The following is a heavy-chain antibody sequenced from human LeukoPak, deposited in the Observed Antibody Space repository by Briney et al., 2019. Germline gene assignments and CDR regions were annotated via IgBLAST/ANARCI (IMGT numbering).Heavy chain of an antibody. CDR2: IYTSGST. J-gene: IGHJ5*02. CDR3: TRDTGTTGEVKFDP. V-gene: IGHV4-38-2*02. D-gene: IGHD4-17*01. CDR1: GYSISSGYY. Sequence: SETLSLTCTVSGYSISSGYYWGWIRQPPGKGLEWIGRIYTSGSTTYNPSLKSRVTMSADTSKSQFSLNLMSVTAADTAVYYCTRDTGTTGEVKFDPWGQGTLVTVSS.